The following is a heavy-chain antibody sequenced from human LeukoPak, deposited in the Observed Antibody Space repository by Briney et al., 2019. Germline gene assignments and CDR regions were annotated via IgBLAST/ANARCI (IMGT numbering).Heavy chain of an antibody. CDR2: ISSGGNYI. V-gene: IGHV3-21*01. CDR1: GFTFSTYS. D-gene: IGHD6-19*01. Sequence: GGSLRLSCAASGFTFSTYSMNWVRRAPGKGLEWVSSISSGGNYIYYADSVKGRFTISRDNAKNSLYLQMNSLRAEETAVYYCARAGILVAGTDWYFDLWGRGTLVTVSS. CDR3: ARAGILVAGTDWYFDL. J-gene: IGHJ2*01.